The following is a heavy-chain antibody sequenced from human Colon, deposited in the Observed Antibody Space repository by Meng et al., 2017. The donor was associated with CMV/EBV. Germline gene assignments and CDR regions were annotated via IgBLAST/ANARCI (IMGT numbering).Heavy chain of an antibody. J-gene: IGHJ4*02. CDR2: ISSGGPTI. CDR3: AREMGCSSTRCYTAFDY. V-gene: IGHV3-48*03. CDR1: GFTFSNYE. Sequence: GSLRLSCAASGFTFSNYEMNWVRQAPGKGLEWVSYISSGGPTIYYADSVKGRFTISRDNAKNSLYLQMNSLRAEDTAVYYCAREMGCSSTRCYTAFDYWGQGALVTVSS. D-gene: IGHD2-2*02.